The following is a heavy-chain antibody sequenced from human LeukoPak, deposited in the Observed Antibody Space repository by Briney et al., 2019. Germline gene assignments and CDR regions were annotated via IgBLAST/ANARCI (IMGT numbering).Heavy chain of an antibody. J-gene: IGHJ6*03. CDR1: GGSISSSSYY. CDR2: IYYSGST. V-gene: IGHV4-39*07. D-gene: IGHD3-22*01. Sequence: SETLSLTCTVSGGSISSSSYYWGWIRQPPGKGLEWIGSIYYSGSTYYNPSLKSRVTISVDTSKNQFSLKLSSVTAADTAVYYCARDDYYDSYTDVWGKGTTVTVSS. CDR3: ARDDYYDSYTDV.